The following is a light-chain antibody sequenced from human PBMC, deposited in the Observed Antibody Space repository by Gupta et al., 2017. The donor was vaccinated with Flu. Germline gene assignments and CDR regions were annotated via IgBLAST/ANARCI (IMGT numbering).Light chain of an antibody. Sequence: QSVLTQPPSVSGASGQRVTISCTGSSTNIGAYYDVHWYQQLPGTAPKLLIYGNNKRPSGVPDRISGSKSGTSAVLAITGLQAEDEGDYYCQSEEGSRSAYVFGAGTKVTVL. CDR3: QSEEGSRSAYV. J-gene: IGLJ1*01. V-gene: IGLV1-40*01. CDR1: STNIGAYYD. CDR2: GNN.